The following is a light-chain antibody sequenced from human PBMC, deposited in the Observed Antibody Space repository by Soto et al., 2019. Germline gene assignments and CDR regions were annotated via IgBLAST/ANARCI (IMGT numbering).Light chain of an antibody. J-gene: IGLJ7*01. CDR1: SSDVGGYNY. CDR2: DVS. CDR3: SSYTSSSTLAV. V-gene: IGLV2-14*03. Sequence: QSALTQPASVSGSPGQSITISCTGTSSDVGGYNYVSWYQHHPGKAPKLMIYDVSNRPSGVSNRFSGSKSGNTASLPISGLQAEDEADYYCSSYTSSSTLAVFGGGTQLTVL.